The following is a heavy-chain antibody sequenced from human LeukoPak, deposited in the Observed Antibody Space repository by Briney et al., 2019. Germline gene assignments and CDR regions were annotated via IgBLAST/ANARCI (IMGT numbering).Heavy chain of an antibody. Sequence: GASVKVSCKASGYTFTSYYMHWVRQAPGQGLEWMGIINPSGGSTSYAQKFQGRVTMTRDTSTSTAYMELSSLRSEDTAVYYCATDGTRYYDFWSGYLGTSGMDVWGQGTTVTVSS. D-gene: IGHD3-3*01. V-gene: IGHV1-46*01. J-gene: IGHJ6*02. CDR2: INPSGGST. CDR1: GYTFTSYY. CDR3: ATDGTRYYDFWSGYLGTSGMDV.